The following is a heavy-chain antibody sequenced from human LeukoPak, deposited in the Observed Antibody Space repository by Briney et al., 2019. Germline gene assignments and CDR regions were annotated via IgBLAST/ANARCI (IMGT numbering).Heavy chain of an antibody. J-gene: IGHJ4*02. Sequence: GGSLRLSCAASGFTVSSNYMSWVRQAPGKGLEWVAFIRYDGSHKYYADSVKGRFTISRDNSKNTLYLQMNSLRAEDTAVYYCAKDSKRWKTYYYESGSYYFESWGQGALVTVSS. CDR3: AKDSKRWKTYYYESGSYYFES. V-gene: IGHV3-30*02. CDR1: GFTVSSNY. CDR2: IRYDGSHK. D-gene: IGHD3-10*01.